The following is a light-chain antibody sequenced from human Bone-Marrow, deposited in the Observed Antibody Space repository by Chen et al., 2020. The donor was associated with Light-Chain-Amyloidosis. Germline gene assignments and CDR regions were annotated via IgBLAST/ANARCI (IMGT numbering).Light chain of an antibody. CDR3: QSADSSGTYEGI. J-gene: IGLJ2*01. CDR1: DLPTKY. V-gene: IGLV3-25*03. CDR2: RDT. Sequence: SYELTQPPSVSVSPGQTARITCSGDDLPTKYAYWYQQKPGQAPVLVIHRDTERPSGISARFSGSTSGTKATLTISAVQAEDEADYHCQSADSSGTYEGIFGGGTKLTVL.